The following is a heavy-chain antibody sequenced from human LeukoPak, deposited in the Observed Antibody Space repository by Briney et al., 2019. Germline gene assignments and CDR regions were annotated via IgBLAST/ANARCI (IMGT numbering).Heavy chain of an antibody. Sequence: GGSLRLSCAASGFTFSSYWMSWVRQAPGKGLEWVANIKQDGSEKYYVDSVKGRFTISRDNAKNSVSLQMNSLRAEDTAVYYCARIYLKMASASWGQGTLVTVSS. D-gene: IGHD2-8*01. CDR1: GFTFSSYW. CDR2: IKQDGSEK. J-gene: IGHJ5*02. V-gene: IGHV3-7*01. CDR3: ARIYLKMASAS.